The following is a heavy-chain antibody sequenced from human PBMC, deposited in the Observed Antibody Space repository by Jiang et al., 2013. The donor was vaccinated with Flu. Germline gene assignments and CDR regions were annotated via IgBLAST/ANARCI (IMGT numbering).Heavy chain of an antibody. D-gene: IGHD3-10*01. Sequence: PTQTLTLTCTYSGFALSTGGMNVGWIRQPPGKALEWLAHIYGDYDKRYSPSLQSRLTINKDSSKNQVVLVMTNMDPVDTATYYCAHSSYILGWFGDYWGQGTLVTVSS. V-gene: IGHV2-5*02. CDR2: IYGDYDK. CDR3: AHSSYILGWFGDY. J-gene: IGHJ4*02. CDR1: GFALSTGGMN.